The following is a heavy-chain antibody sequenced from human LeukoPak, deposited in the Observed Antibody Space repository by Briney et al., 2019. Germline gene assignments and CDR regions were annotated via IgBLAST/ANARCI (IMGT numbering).Heavy chain of an antibody. J-gene: IGHJ4*02. Sequence: SETLSLTCTVSGDSFTSVTDYWAWLRQPPGKGLESLATGDYSGGTYYNPSLESRVAISADMSKNQISLQLTSVTGADTAVYYCAGERGEEYSSGWYKTNFFYNWGQGVRVTVSS. CDR2: GDYSGGT. V-gene: IGHV4-39*07. D-gene: IGHD6-19*01. CDR1: GDSFTSVTDY. CDR3: AGERGEEYSSGWYKTNFFYN.